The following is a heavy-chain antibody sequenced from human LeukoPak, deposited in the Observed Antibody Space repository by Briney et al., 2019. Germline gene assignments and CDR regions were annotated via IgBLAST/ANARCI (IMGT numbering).Heavy chain of an antibody. D-gene: IGHD3-22*01. CDR1: GYTLTELS. Sequence: ASVKVSCKVSGYTLTELSMHWVRQAPGKGLEWMGGFDPEDGETIYAQKFQGRVTMTEDTSTDTAYMELSSLRSEDTAVYYCATVDYYDSSGYYNFDYWGQGTLSPSPQ. V-gene: IGHV1-24*01. CDR2: FDPEDGET. J-gene: IGHJ4*02. CDR3: ATVDYYDSSGYYNFDY.